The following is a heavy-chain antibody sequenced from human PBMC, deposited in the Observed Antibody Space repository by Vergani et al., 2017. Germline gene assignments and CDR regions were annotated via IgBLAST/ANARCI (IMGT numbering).Heavy chain of an antibody. Sequence: QVQLVESGGGVVQPGRSLRLSCAASGFTFSSYGMHWVRQAPGKGLEWVAVIWYDGSNKYYADSVKGRFTISRDNSKNTLYLQMNSLRAEDTAVYYCARDRGLYCSSTSCYPIDYWAREPWSPSPQ. D-gene: IGHD2-2*01. J-gene: IGHJ4*02. CDR2: IWYDGSNK. CDR3: ARDRGLYCSSTSCYPIDY. CDR1: GFTFSSYG. V-gene: IGHV3-33*01.